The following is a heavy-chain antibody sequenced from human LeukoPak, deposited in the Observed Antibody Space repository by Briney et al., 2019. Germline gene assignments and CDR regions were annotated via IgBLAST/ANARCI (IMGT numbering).Heavy chain of an antibody. CDR2: INAGNGNT. CDR3: ARDIVVVTANGREDDAFDI. Sequence: AAVKVSRKASGYTFTSYAMHWVRQAPGQRLEWMGWINAGNGNTKYSQKFQGRVTITRDTSASTAYMELSSLRSEDTAVYYCARDIVVVTANGREDDAFDIWGQGTMVTVSS. V-gene: IGHV1-3*01. D-gene: IGHD2-21*02. J-gene: IGHJ3*02. CDR1: GYTFTSYA.